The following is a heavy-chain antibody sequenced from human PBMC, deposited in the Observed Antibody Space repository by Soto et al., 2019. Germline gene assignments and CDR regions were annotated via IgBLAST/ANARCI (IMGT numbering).Heavy chain of an antibody. Sequence: QVQLVESGGGVVQPGRSLRLSCAASGFTFNNYAMHWVRQAPGKGLEWVAFISYDGGDKYYGDSVKGRFTISRDKTRNTLYLQMTKLRPEDTAVYDCAKASYEGDFYYWGQGSMVTVSS. CDR1: GFTFNNYA. D-gene: IGHD3-16*01. J-gene: IGHJ4*02. CDR2: ISYDGGDK. CDR3: AKASYEGDFYY. V-gene: IGHV3-30*18.